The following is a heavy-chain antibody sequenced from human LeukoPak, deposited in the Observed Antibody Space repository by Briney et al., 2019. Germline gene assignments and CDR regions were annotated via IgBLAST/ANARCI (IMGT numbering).Heavy chain of an antibody. V-gene: IGHV4-4*07. CDR2: IFHSGST. CDR3: ARVYGSGSYSYYYYYMDV. D-gene: IGHD3-10*01. J-gene: IGHJ6*03. Sequence: PSETLSLTCTVSGGSISSYYWNWIRQPAGKGLEWIGRIFHSGSTNYNPSLNSRVTMSVDTSKNQFSLKLSSVTAADTAVYYCARVYGSGSYSYYYYYMDVWGKGTTVTVSS. CDR1: GGSISSYY.